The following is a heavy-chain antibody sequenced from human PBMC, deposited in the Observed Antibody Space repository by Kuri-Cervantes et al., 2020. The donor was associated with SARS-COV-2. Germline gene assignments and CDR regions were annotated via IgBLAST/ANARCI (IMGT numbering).Heavy chain of an antibody. Sequence: LSLTCAASGFTFRSYAMHWVRQAPGKGLEWVAVISYDGSNKYYADSVKGRFTIPRDNSKNTLYLQMNSLRAEDTAVYYCARDGVAAYYYYYVDVWGKGTTVTVSS. D-gene: IGHD2-15*01. J-gene: IGHJ6*03. CDR1: GFTFRSYA. V-gene: IGHV3-30*04. CDR2: ISYDGSNK. CDR3: ARDGVAAYYYYYVDV.